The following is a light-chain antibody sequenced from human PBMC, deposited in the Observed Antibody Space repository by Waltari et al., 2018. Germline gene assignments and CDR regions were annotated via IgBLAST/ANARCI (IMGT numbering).Light chain of an antibody. J-gene: IGKJ2*01. CDR1: QSIARW. Sequence: DIHMTQSPSSLSASVGDTVTITCRASQSIARWLAWYQQKPGKAPKILMFRTSTLESGVPSRFSGSGSGTDFTLTISSLQPEDVATYFCQQYHTAPHTFGQGTKVYIK. CDR2: RTS. V-gene: IGKV1-5*03. CDR3: QQYHTAPHT.